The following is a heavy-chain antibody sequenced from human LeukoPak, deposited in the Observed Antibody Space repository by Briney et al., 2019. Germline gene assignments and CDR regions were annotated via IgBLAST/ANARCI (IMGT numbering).Heavy chain of an antibody. Sequence: GGSLRLSCAASGFTFDDYAMHWVRQAPGKGLEWVSGISWNSGSIGYADSVKGRFTISRDNAKNSLYLQMNSLRAEDTALYYCAKDPYSSGWFHHFDYWGQGTLVTVSS. D-gene: IGHD6-19*01. J-gene: IGHJ4*02. CDR3: AKDPYSSGWFHHFDY. CDR1: GFTFDDYA. CDR2: ISWNSGSI. V-gene: IGHV3-9*01.